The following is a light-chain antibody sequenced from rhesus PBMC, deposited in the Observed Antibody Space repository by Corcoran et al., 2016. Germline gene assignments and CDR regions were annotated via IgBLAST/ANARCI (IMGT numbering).Light chain of an antibody. J-gene: IGKJ4*01. CDR3: QHGYGTPLT. V-gene: IGKV1-74*01. CDR1: ENVNNY. Sequence: DIQMTQSPSSLSASVGDRVTITCRASENVNNYLNWYQQKPGKAPKLLIYKASPLQSGVPSRCSCSGSGTDYTFTISSLQPEDVATYYCQHGYGTPLTFGGGTKVEIK. CDR2: KAS.